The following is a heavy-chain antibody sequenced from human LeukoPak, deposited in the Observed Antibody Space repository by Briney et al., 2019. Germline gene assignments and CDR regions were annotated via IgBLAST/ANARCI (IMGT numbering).Heavy chain of an antibody. CDR3: ARAEGAASTGYYFDY. D-gene: IGHD1-1*01. CDR1: GGSFSGYY. CDR2: IYYSGST. V-gene: IGHV4-31*11. J-gene: IGHJ4*02. Sequence: SETLSLTCAVYGGSFSGYYWSWIRQHPGKGLEWIGYIYYSGSTYYNPSLKSRVTISVDTSKNQFSLKLSSVTAADTAVYYCARAEGAASTGYYFDYWGQGTLVTVSP.